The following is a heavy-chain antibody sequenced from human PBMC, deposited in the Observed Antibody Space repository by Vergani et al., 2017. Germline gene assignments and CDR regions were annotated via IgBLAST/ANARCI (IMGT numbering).Heavy chain of an antibody. CDR1: GFTFSSYG. CDR3: ARDTGAAGRNPNWFDP. D-gene: IGHD6-13*01. Sequence: QVQLVESGGGVVQPGRSLRLSCAASGFTFSSYGMHWVRQAPGKGLEWVAVISYDGSNTYYADSVKGRFTISRDNSKNTLYLQMNSLRAEDTAVYYCARDTGAAGRNPNWFDPWDQGTLVTVSS. V-gene: IGHV3-30*03. J-gene: IGHJ5*02. CDR2: ISYDGSNT.